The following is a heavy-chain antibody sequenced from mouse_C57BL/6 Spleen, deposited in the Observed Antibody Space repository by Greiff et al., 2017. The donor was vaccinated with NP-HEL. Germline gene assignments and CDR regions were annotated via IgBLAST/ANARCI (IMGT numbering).Heavy chain of an antibody. J-gene: IGHJ1*03. CDR2: IWSGGST. CDR3: ARPYSNYVGYFDV. D-gene: IGHD2-5*01. CDR1: GFSLTSYG. Sequence: QVQLQQSGPGLVQPSQSLSITCTVSGFSLTSYGVHWVRQSPGKGLEWLGVIWSGGSTDYNAAFISRLSISKDNSKSQVFFKMNSLQADDTAIYYCARPYSNYVGYFDVWGTGTTVTVSS. V-gene: IGHV2-2*01.